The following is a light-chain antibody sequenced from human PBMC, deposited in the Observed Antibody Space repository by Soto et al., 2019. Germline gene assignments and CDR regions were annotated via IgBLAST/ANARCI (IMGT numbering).Light chain of an antibody. Sequence: QSALTQPASVSGSPGQSITISCTGTSSDVGGYNYVSWYQQYPGNAPKLMIYEVSHRPSGVSNRFSGSKSGNTASLTISGLQAEDEGDYYCSSYTSSDTLVFGRGTKVTV. V-gene: IGLV2-14*01. J-gene: IGLJ3*02. CDR1: SSDVGGYNY. CDR2: EVS. CDR3: SSYTSSDTLV.